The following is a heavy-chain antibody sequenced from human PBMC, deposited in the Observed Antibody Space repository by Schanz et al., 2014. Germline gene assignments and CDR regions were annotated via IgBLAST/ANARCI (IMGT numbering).Heavy chain of an antibody. CDR2: ISAYNGHT. CDR1: GYDFHIYA. Sequence: QVQLLQSGAEVKKPGASVTVSCKASGYDFHIYAYSWVRQAPGQGLEWMGWISAYNGHTDYAQKLQGRVTLTTDTSTSTAYMELRNLRSDDTAVYYCARAKRFGDMDVWGQGTTVTVSS. CDR3: ARAKRFGDMDV. D-gene: IGHD3-10*01. V-gene: IGHV1-18*01. J-gene: IGHJ6*02.